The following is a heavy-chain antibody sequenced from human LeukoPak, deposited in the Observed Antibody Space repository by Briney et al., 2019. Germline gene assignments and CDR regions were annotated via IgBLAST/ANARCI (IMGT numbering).Heavy chain of an antibody. CDR2: INPNSGGT. CDR3: AREPGPFEDTMIVVVITTGGDY. Sequence: RASVKVSCKASGYTFTGYYMHWVRQAPGQGLEWMGWINPNSGGTNYAQKFQGRVTMTRDTSISTAYMELSRLRSDDTAVYYCAREPGPFEDTMIVVVITTGGDYWGQGTLVTVSS. J-gene: IGHJ4*02. D-gene: IGHD3-22*01. V-gene: IGHV1-2*02. CDR1: GYTFTGYY.